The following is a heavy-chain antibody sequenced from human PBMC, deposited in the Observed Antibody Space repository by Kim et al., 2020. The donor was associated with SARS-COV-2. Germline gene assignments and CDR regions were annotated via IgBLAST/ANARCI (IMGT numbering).Heavy chain of an antibody. CDR1: GFTFSSYG. J-gene: IGHJ3*02. CDR2: ISYDGSNK. V-gene: IGHV3-30*18. D-gene: IGHD3-3*01. Sequence: GGSLRLSCAASGFTFSSYGMHWVRQAPGKGLEWVAVISYDGSNKYYADSVKGRFTISRDNSKNTLYLQMNSLRAEDTAVYYCAKDLALYDFWSGRDAFDIGGQGTMVTVSS. CDR3: AKDLALYDFWSGRDAFDI.